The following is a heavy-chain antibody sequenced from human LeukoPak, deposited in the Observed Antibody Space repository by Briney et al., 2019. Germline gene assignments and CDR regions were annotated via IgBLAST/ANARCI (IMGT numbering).Heavy chain of an antibody. CDR2: IYYSGST. CDR1: GGSISSYY. Sequence: TSETLSLTCTVSGGSISSYYWSWIRRPPGKGLEWIGYIYYSGSTNYNPSLKSRVTISVDTSKNQFSLKLSSVTAADTAVYYCARGPRYYSSSWYGHYYFDYWGQGTLVTVSS. CDR3: ARGPRYYSSSWYGHYYFDY. J-gene: IGHJ4*02. V-gene: IGHV4-59*01. D-gene: IGHD6-13*01.